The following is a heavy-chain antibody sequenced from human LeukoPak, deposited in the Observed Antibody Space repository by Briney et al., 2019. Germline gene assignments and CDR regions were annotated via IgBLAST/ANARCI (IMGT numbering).Heavy chain of an antibody. CDR1: GYSFTNYW. CDR2: IYPGDSDT. Sequence: GESLKISCKTSGYSFTNYWICWVRQMPGKGLEWMGIIYPGDSDTRYTPSFQGQVTISADKSLRTVYLQWSSLKVSHPAMYLCARRDSYCSCISFEPWGQGTLVTVSS. V-gene: IGHV5-51*03. J-gene: IGHJ5*02. D-gene: IGHD5-18*01. CDR3: ARRDSYCSCISFEP.